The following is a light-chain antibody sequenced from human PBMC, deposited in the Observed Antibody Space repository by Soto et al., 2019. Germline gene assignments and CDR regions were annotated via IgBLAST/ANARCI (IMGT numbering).Light chain of an antibody. V-gene: IGKV3-20*01. J-gene: IGKJ1*01. CDR1: QGVSSSY. Sequence: EIVMTQSPATLSVSPGERATLSCRASQGVSSSYLAWYQQKPGQAPRPLIYGASSRAIGIPDRFSGSGSGTDFTLTISRLEPEDFAVYYCQQYGSSPWTFGQGTKVEIK. CDR2: GAS. CDR3: QQYGSSPWT.